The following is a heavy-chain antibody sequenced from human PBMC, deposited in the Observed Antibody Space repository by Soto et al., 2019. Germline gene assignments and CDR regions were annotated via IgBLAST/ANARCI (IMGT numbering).Heavy chain of an antibody. CDR3: ASRDPGTSVDY. J-gene: IGHJ4*02. D-gene: IGHD1-7*01. CDR1: GGSFTSNNW. V-gene: IGHV4-4*02. CDR2: IYRTGST. Sequence: PSETLSLTCAVSGGSFTSNNWWTWIRQPPGQGLEWIGEIYRTGSTNYNPSLKSRVTISLDKSENQFSLKVTSLTAADTAVYYCASRDPGTSVDYWGQGTLVTVSS.